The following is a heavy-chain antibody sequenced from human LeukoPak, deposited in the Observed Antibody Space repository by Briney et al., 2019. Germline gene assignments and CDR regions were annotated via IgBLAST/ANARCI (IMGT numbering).Heavy chain of an antibody. Sequence: PGGSLRLSCAASGLTFSDYYMSWIRQAPGKGLEWVLYISSSGSTIYYADSVKGRFTISRDNAKNSLYLQMNSPRAEDTAVYYCARANIVVVPAGVDPWGQGTLVTVSS. V-gene: IGHV3-11*01. CDR2: ISSSGSTI. J-gene: IGHJ5*02. D-gene: IGHD2-2*01. CDR1: GLTFSDYY. CDR3: ARANIVVVPAGVDP.